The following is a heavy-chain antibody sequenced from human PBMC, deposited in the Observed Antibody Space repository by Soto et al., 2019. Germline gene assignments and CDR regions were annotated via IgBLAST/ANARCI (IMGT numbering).Heavy chain of an antibody. V-gene: IGHV3-23*01. CDR3: AKDKGSSRSERDY. Sequence: EVQLLESGGGLVQPGGSLRLSCAASGFTFSNYAVTWVRQAPGKGLEWVSTISGSGGSTYYADSVKGRFTISRDNSQNTLYLQMSSLRAEDTAVYYSAKDKGSSRSERDYWGAGTLGTVAS. J-gene: IGHJ4*02. CDR2: ISGSGGST. CDR1: GFTFSNYA. D-gene: IGHD1-26*01.